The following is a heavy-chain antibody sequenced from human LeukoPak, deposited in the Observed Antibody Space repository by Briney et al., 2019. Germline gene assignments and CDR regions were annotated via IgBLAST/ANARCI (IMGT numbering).Heavy chain of an antibody. Sequence: ASVKVSCKASGYTFTSYDINWVRQATGQGLEWMGWMNPNSGNTGYAQKFQGRVTITRNTSISTAYMELNSLRAEDTAVYYCAKGNGYSYGRYYFDYWGQGTLVTVSS. CDR1: GYTFTSYD. V-gene: IGHV1-8*03. CDR3: AKGNGYSYGRYYFDY. J-gene: IGHJ4*02. CDR2: MNPNSGNT. D-gene: IGHD5-18*01.